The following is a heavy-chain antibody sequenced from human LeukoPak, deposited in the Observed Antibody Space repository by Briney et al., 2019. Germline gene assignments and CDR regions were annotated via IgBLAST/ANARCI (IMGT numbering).Heavy chain of an antibody. J-gene: IGHJ3*02. Sequence: PGGSLRLSCAASGFTFSSYSMNWVRQAPGKGLEWVSSISSSSSYICYADSVKGRFTISRDNAKNSLYLQMNSLRAEDTAVYYCARVGGVGATTAFDIWGQGTMVTVSS. D-gene: IGHD1-26*01. CDR1: GFTFSSYS. CDR2: ISSSSSYI. CDR3: ARVGGVGATTAFDI. V-gene: IGHV3-21*01.